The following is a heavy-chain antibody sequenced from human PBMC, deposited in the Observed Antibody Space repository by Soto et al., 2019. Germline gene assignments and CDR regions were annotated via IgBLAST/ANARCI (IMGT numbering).Heavy chain of an antibody. Sequence: SETLALTCTVYGGCISSGNYYWSWIRQPPGKGLEWIGFISYSGTTHYSASLRSRVSISVDTSKNQFSLKLSSVTAADTAVYYCERRSNFYYGFDYWGRGTLVT. D-gene: IGHD3-22*01. CDR1: GGCISSGNYY. CDR3: ERRSNFYYGFDY. V-gene: IGHV4-30-4*01. CDR2: ISYSGTT. J-gene: IGHJ4*02.